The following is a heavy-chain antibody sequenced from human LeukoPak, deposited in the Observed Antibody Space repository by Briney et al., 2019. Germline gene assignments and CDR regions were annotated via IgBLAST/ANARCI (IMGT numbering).Heavy chain of an antibody. CDR3: VRGTGY. Sequence: GGSLRLSCAASGFTVSSNYMSWVRQAPGKGLEYVSAISSNGDNTYYADSVKGRFTISRDNSKNTLYLQMSSLRADDTAVYYCVRGTGYWGQGTLVTVSS. CDR1: GFTVSSNY. CDR2: ISSNGDNT. V-gene: IGHV3-64D*06. J-gene: IGHJ4*02.